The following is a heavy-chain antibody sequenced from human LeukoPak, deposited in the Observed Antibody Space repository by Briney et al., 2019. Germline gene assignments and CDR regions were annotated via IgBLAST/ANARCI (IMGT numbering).Heavy chain of an antibody. CDR1: GYSISSGYY. D-gene: IGHD3-10*01. Sequence: KPSETLSLTCTVSGYSISSGYYWGWIRQPPGKGLEWIGSIYHSGSTYYNPSLKSRVTMSVDTSKNQFSLKLKSVTAADTAVYYCARFRDYKEAFDIWGQGTMVTVSS. V-gene: IGHV4-38-2*02. J-gene: IGHJ3*02. CDR2: IYHSGST. CDR3: ARFRDYKEAFDI.